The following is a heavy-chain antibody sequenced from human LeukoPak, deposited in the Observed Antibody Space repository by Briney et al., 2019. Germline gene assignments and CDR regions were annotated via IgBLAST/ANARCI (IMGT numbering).Heavy chain of an antibody. CDR3: ARSIKRINWFDS. V-gene: IGHV3-74*01. CDR2: INSDGSST. J-gene: IGHJ5*01. CDR1: GFTFSYYA. Sequence: PGGSLRLSCAASGFTFSYYAMHWVRQAPGKGLVWVSRINSDGSSTSYADSVKGRFTISRDNAKNTLYLQMNSLRAEDTAVYYCARSIKRINWFDSWGQGTLVTVSS. D-gene: IGHD1-14*01.